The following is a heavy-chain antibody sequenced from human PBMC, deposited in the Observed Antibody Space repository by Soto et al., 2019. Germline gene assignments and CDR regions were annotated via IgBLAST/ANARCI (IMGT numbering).Heavy chain of an antibody. D-gene: IGHD4-17*01. CDR3: ARDSVRDYLYYYYGMDV. CDR2: IGTSSSYI. CDR1: GFTFSSYT. Sequence: WSLRLSCAASGFTFSSYTMNWVRQAPGRGLEWVSSIGTSSSYIYYADSVKGRLTISRDNAKNSLFLQMNSLRADDTAVYYCARDSVRDYLYYYYGMDVWGQGTTVTVSS. J-gene: IGHJ6*02. V-gene: IGHV3-21*01.